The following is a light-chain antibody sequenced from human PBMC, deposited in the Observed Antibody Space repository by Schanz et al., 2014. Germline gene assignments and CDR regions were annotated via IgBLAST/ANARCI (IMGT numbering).Light chain of an antibody. J-gene: IGKJ2*01. CDR2: GAS. CDR1: QSVTSSY. CDR3: QQYATAPVT. Sequence: EIVLTQSPGILSLSPGERATLSCRASQSVTSSYLAWYQQKPGQAPRLLIYGASSRATGIPDRFSGSGSGTDFTLTISRLEPEDFAVYYCQQYATAPVTFGQGTRLEIK. V-gene: IGKV3-20*01.